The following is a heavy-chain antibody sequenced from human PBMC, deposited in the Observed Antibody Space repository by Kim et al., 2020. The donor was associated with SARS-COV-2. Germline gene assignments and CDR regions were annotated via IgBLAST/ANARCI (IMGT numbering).Heavy chain of an antibody. CDR1: GYSFTSYW. Sequence: GESLKISCKGSGYSFTSYWIGWVRQMPGKGLEWMGIIYPGDSDTRYSPSFQGQVTISADKSISTAYLQWSSLKASDTTMYYCARMGYFDWPEYYFDYWGQGTLVTVSS. V-gene: IGHV5-51*01. J-gene: IGHJ4*02. CDR2: IYPGDSDT. CDR3: ARMGYFDWPEYYFDY. D-gene: IGHD3-9*01.